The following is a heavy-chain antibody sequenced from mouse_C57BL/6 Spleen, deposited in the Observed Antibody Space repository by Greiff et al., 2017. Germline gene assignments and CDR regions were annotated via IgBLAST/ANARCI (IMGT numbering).Heavy chain of an antibody. CDR1: GYTFTSYW. V-gene: IGHV1-55*01. D-gene: IGHD3-3*01. CDR3: ARSGAGKAMDY. CDR2: IYPGSGST. J-gene: IGHJ4*01. Sequence: QVQLQQSGAELVKPGASVKMSCKASGYTFTSYWITWVKQRPGQGLEWIGDIYPGSGSTNYNEKFKSKATLTVDTSSSTAYMQLSSLTSEDSAVYYCARSGAGKAMDYWGQGTSVTVSS.